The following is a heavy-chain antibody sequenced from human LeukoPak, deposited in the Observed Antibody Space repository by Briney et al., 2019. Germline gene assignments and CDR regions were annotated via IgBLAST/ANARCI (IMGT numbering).Heavy chain of an antibody. CDR2: IKSDGST. J-gene: IGHJ4*02. D-gene: IGHD2-15*01. CDR3: ARGYCSGGSCYQFDY. CDR1: GFTFNSYW. Sequence: GGSLRLSCAASGFTFNSYWMHWVRQAPGKGLVWVSRIKSDGSTRYADSVKGRFTISRDNAKNTVSLQMTSLRAEDTGVYYCARGYCSGGSCYQFDYWGQGTLVTVSS. V-gene: IGHV3-74*01.